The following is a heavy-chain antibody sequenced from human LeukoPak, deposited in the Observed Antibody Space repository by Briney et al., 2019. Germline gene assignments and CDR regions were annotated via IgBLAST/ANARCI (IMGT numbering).Heavy chain of an antibody. CDR3: ARLNYDSSVGY. V-gene: IGHV4-34*01. D-gene: IGHD3-22*01. Sequence: SETLSLTCAVYGGSFSGYYWSWIRQPPGKGLEWIGEINHSGSTNYNPSLKSRLTISVDTSKNQSSLKLSSVTAADTAVYYCARLNYDSSVGYWGQGTLVTVSS. J-gene: IGHJ4*02. CDR1: GGSFSGYY. CDR2: INHSGST.